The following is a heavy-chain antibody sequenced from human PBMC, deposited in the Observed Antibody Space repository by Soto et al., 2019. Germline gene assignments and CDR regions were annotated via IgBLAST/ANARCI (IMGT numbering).Heavy chain of an antibody. CDR2: IIHSGST. Sequence: QVQLQQWGAGLLKPSETLSLTCAVYGGSFSGYYWSWVRQPPGKGLEWIGEIIHSGSTNYNPSLKSRVTMSVDTSKNQFSLKLSSVTAADTAIYYCASGVEVATIAYWGQGTLVTVSS. D-gene: IGHD5-12*01. CDR3: ASGVEVATIAY. J-gene: IGHJ4*02. V-gene: IGHV4-34*12. CDR1: GGSFSGYY.